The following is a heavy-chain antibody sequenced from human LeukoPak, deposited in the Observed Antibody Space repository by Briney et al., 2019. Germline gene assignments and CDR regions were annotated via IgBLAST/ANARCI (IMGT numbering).Heavy chain of an antibody. CDR1: GFTFSSYG. D-gene: IGHD2-8*02. CDR2: ISYDGSNK. V-gene: IGHV3-30*18. Sequence: GGSLRLSCADSGFTFSSYGMHWIRQAPGKGLEWVAVISYDGSNKYYADSVKGRFTISRDNSKNTLYLQMNSLRVEDNAVYYCAKDITGMDNYWGQGTLVTVSS. CDR3: AKDITGMDNY. J-gene: IGHJ4*02.